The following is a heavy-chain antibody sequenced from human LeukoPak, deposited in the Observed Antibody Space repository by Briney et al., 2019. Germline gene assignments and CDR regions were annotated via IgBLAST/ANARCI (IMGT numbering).Heavy chain of an antibody. J-gene: IGHJ5*02. Sequence: PSETLSLTCTVSGGSISSYYWSWIRQPAGKGLEWIGRIYTSGSTNYNPSLKSRVTMSVDTSKNQFSLKLSSVTAADTAVYYCAREGRDYYDSSGYYLFDPWGQGTLVTVSS. D-gene: IGHD3-22*01. V-gene: IGHV4-4*07. CDR1: GGSISSYY. CDR3: AREGRDYYDSSGYYLFDP. CDR2: IYTSGST.